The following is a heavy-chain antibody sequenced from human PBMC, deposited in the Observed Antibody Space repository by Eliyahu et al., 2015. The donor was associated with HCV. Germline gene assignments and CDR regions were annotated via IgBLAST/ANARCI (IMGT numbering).Heavy chain of an antibody. CDR1: GYTFTSYY. J-gene: IGHJ5*02. CDR2: INPSGGST. V-gene: IGHV1-46*01. Sequence: QVQLVQSGAEVKKPGASVKVSCKASGYTFTSYYMHWVRQAPGQGLEWMGIINPSGGSTSYAQKFQGRVTMTRDTSTSTVYMELSSLRSEDTAVYYCARVGTPAAMRGGWFDPWGQGTLVTVSP. D-gene: IGHD2-2*01. CDR3: ARVGTPAAMRGGWFDP.